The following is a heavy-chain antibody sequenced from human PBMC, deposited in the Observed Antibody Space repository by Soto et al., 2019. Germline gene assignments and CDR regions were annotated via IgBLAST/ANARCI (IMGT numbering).Heavy chain of an antibody. CDR1: GFTFSSYD. CDR2: IGTAGDT. Sequence: EVQLVESGGGLVQPGGSLRLSCAASGFTFSSYDMHWVRQATGKGLEWVSAIGTAGDTYYPGSVKGRFTISRENAKNSLYLQMNSLRAGDTAVYYCARAALRSNYYSYYMDVWGKGTTVTVSS. D-gene: IGHD3-3*01. CDR3: ARAALRSNYYSYYMDV. J-gene: IGHJ6*03. V-gene: IGHV3-13*01.